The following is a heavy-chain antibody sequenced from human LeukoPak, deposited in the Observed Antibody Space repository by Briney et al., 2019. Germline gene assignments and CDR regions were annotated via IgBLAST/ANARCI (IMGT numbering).Heavy chain of an antibody. Sequence: ASVKVSRKVSGYTLTELSMHWVRQAPGKGLEWMGGFDPEDGETIYAQKFQGRVTMTEDTSTDTAYMELSSLRSEDTAVYYCATGVSSDYGMDVWGQGTTVTVSS. CDR2: FDPEDGET. CDR1: GYTLTELS. CDR3: ATGVSSDYGMDV. V-gene: IGHV1-24*01. D-gene: IGHD6-19*01. J-gene: IGHJ6*02.